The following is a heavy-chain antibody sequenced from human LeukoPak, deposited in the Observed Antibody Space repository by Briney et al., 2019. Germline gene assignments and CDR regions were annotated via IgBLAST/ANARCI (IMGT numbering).Heavy chain of an antibody. V-gene: IGHV4-31*03. CDR3: ARDQVECTGGTCQSRVGSDF. Sequence: KTSETLSLTCTVSGDSISNGVKYWSWIRQHPGRGLEWIGYIYHSGRSYYNPSLKSRITMSVDTSKNQFSLNLSSVTAADTAVYYCARDQVECTGGTCQSRVGSDFWGQGTLVTVSS. J-gene: IGHJ4*02. CDR2: IYHSGRS. D-gene: IGHD2-8*02. CDR1: GDSISNGVKY.